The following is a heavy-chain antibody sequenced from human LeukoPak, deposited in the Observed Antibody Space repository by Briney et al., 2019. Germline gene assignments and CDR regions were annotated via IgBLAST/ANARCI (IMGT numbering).Heavy chain of an antibody. CDR2: INSDGSST. CDR3: ARVGGSNAFDI. CDR1: GFTSSSYW. D-gene: IGHD1-26*01. V-gene: IGHV3-74*01. Sequence: GGSLRLSCAASGFTSSSYWVHWVRQAPGKGLVWVSPINSDGSSTSYADSVKGRFTISRDNAKNTLSLQMNSLRAEDTAVYYCARVGGSNAFDIWGQRTMVIVSS. J-gene: IGHJ3*02.